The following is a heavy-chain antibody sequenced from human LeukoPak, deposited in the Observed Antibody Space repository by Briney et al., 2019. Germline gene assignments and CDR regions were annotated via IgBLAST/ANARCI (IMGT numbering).Heavy chain of an antibody. J-gene: IGHJ4*02. D-gene: IGHD1-26*01. CDR2: INPNSGAT. CDR1: GYTFTDYY. CDR3: ARIRGGNNYHFDY. V-gene: IGHV1-2*02. Sequence: ASVEVSCKASGYTFTDYYMHWVRQPPGQGLEWMGWINPNSGATNYAQKFQGRVTMTKDTSISTGYMELSRLRSDDTAVYYCARIRGGNNYHFDYWGQGTLVTVSS.